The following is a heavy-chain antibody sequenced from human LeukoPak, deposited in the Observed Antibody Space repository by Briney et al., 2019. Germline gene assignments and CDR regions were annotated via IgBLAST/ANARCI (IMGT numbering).Heavy chain of an antibody. CDR1: GFTFSSYE. CDR3: ASSSELTGDY. CDR2: ISSSGSTI. Sequence: GGSLRLSCAASGFTFSSYEMNWVRQAPGKGLEWVSYISSSGSTIYYADSVKGRFTISRDNAKNSLYLQMNSLRAEDTAVYYCASSSELTGDYWGQGTLATVSS. V-gene: IGHV3-48*03. D-gene: IGHD7-27*01. J-gene: IGHJ4*02.